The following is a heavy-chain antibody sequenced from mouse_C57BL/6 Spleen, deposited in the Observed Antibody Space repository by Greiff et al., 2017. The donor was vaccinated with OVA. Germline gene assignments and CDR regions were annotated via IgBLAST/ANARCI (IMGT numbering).Heavy chain of an antibody. V-gene: IGHV5-4*01. J-gene: IGHJ2*01. CDR1: GFTFSSYA. CDR2: ISAGGSYT. Sequence: DVKLQESGGGLVKPGGSLKLSCAASGFTFSSYAMSWVRQTPEKRLEWVATISAGGSYTYYPDNVKGRFTISRDNAKNNLYLQMSHLKSEDTAMYYGAREHYFDYWGQGTTLTVSS. CDR3: AREHYFDY.